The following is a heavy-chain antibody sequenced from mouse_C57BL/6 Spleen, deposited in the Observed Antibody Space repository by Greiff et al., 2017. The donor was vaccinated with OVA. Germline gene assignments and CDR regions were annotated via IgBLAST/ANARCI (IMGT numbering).Heavy chain of an antibody. Sequence: EVKVVESGGDLVKPGGSLKLSCAASGFTFSSYGMSWVRQTPDKRLEWVATISSGGSYTYYPDSVKGRFTISRDNAKNTLYLQMSSLKSEDTAMYYCASYDAYFDYWGQGTTLTVSS. D-gene: IGHD2-12*01. V-gene: IGHV5-6*01. J-gene: IGHJ2*01. CDR2: ISSGGSYT. CDR3: ASYDAYFDY. CDR1: GFTFSSYG.